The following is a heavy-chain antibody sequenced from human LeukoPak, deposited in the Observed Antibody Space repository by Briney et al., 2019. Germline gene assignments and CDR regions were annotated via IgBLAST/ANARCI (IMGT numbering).Heavy chain of an antibody. CDR3: ARDLSGYSDYYFDY. D-gene: IGHD3-3*01. V-gene: IGHV1-69*05. Sequence: ASVKVSCKASGGTFSSYAISWVRQAPGQGLEWMGGIIPIFGTANYAQKFQGRVTITTDESTSTAYMELSSLRSEDTAVYYCARDLSGYSDYYFDYWGQGALVTVSP. CDR1: GGTFSSYA. J-gene: IGHJ4*02. CDR2: IIPIFGTA.